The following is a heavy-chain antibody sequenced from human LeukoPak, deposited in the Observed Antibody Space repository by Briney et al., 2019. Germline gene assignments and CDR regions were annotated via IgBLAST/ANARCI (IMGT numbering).Heavy chain of an antibody. CDR3: AKDGFWTSRTSYHGAHFFDH. CDR2: ISHDGSNK. V-gene: IGHV3-30-3*01. CDR1: GFTFSSYA. Sequence: HAGRSLRLSCAASGFTFSSYAMHWVRQAPGKGLEWVAVISHDGSNKYYADSVKGRFTISRDNSKNTLYLQMNSLRAEDTAVYYCAKDGFWTSRTSYHGAHFFDHWGQGIQVTVSS. J-gene: IGHJ4*02. D-gene: IGHD3/OR15-3a*01.